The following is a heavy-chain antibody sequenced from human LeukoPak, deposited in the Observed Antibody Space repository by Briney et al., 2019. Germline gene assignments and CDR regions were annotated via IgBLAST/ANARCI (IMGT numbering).Heavy chain of an antibody. V-gene: IGHV4-59*01. CDR1: GGSISSYY. D-gene: IGHD6-13*01. CDR3: ARERSSWYFAFDI. J-gene: IGHJ3*02. CDR2: IYYSGST. Sequence: KSSETLSLTCTVSGGSISSYYWSWIRQPPGKGLEWIGYIYYSGSTNYNPSLKSRVTISVDTSKNQFSLKLSSVTAADTAVYYCARERSSWYFAFDIWGQGTMVTVSS.